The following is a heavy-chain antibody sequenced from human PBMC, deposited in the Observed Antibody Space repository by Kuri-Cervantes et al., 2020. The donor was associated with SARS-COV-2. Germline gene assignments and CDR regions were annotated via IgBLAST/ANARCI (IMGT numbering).Heavy chain of an antibody. CDR1: GGPIISSTFY. D-gene: IGHD2-2*01. J-gene: IGHJ6*03. CDR2: IEYSGCT. CDR3: ARRKYAGYMDA. V-gene: IGHV4-39*01. Sequence: LSCTVAGGPIISSTFYWGWIRQPRVKGLEWIGSIEYSGCTYYNPSLKSRVTISVDTYKNQFSLKLSSVTAADTAVYYCARRKYAGYMDAWGKGTTVTVSS.